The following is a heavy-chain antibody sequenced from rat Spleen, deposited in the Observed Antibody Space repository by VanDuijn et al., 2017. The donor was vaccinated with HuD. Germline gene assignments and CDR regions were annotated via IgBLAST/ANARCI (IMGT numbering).Heavy chain of an antibody. CDR1: GYSITSSYR. CDR3: ARGYYVAFAY. J-gene: IGHJ3*01. D-gene: IGHD1-12*01. V-gene: IGHV3-3*01. CDR2: INNAGNT. Sequence: EVQLQESGPGLVKPSQSLSLTCSVTGYSITSSYRWNWIRKFPGNKLEWLGYINNAGNTNYNPSLKSRISITRDTSKNQFFLQVDSVTTEDTATYYCARGYYVAFAYWGQGTLVTLSS.